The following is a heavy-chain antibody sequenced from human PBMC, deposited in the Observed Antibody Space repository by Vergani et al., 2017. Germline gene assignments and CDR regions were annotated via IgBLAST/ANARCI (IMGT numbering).Heavy chain of an antibody. V-gene: IGHV3-21*06. D-gene: IGHD6-25*01. CDR2: ISSGSTYT. CDR3: ARDGXKVGYLRHNYLDF. Sequence: EVQLVESGGGLVKTGGSLRLSCAASEFTFSTYSMNWVRQAPGKGLEWVSSISSGSTYTFYADSVKDRFTISRDNAKSTLYLHMSSLRAEDTAIYYCARDGXKVGYLRHNYLDFWVQGTLVTVSS. J-gene: IGHJ4*02. CDR1: EFTFSTYS.